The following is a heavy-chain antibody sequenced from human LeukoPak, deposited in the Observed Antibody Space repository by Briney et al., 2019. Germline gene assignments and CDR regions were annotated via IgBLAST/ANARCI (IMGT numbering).Heavy chain of an antibody. D-gene: IGHD6-19*01. CDR1: GFTFSTCA. CDR2: INGGGDNR. V-gene: IGHV3-23*01. Sequence: GGSLRLSCAASGFTFSTCAMSWGRQPPGKGLEWDSAINGGGDNRYYAESVKGRFAISRDNSENTLFLQMNTLRPEDTAVYSCAKGAAGVNRVFDYWGEGTLATVSS. J-gene: IGHJ4*02. CDR3: AKGAAGVNRVFDY.